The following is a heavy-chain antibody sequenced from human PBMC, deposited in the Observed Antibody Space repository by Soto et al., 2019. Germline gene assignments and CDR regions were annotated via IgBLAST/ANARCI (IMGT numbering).Heavy chain of an antibody. D-gene: IGHD3-16*01. CDR2: TSYDGRNN. V-gene: IGHV3-33*05. J-gene: IGHJ4*02. CDR3: TRWGTTGGLDV. Sequence: QVQLVESGGGVVQPGTSLRLSCVGSGFTFRSYVIHWVRQAPGKGLEWVALTSYDGRNNFYGDSVKGRFTISRHNSRNTVELQMDSLRFADTALYYCTRWGTTGGLDVWGQGTLVSVSS. CDR1: GFTFRSYV.